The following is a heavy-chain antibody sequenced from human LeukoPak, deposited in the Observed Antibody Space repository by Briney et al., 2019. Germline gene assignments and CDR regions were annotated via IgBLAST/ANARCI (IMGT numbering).Heavy chain of an antibody. CDR2: IKQDGSEK. J-gene: IGHJ3*02. CDR1: GFTFSSYW. V-gene: IGHV3-7*01. CDR3: ARGWVGGAFDI. D-gene: IGHD3-16*01. Sequence: GGSLRLSCAASGFTFSSYWMSWVRQAPGKGVEWVANIKQDGSEKYYVDSVKGRFTISKDNAKNSLYLQMNSLRAEDTAVYYCARGWVGGAFDIWGQGTMVTVSS.